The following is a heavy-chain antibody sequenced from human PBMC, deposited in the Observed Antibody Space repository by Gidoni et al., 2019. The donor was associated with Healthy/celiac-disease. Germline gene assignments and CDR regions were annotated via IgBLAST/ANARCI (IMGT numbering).Heavy chain of an antibody. CDR1: GGSFSGYS. CDR3: ASNYPRNDYGDYGAFATLDY. J-gene: IGHJ4*02. D-gene: IGHD4-17*01. V-gene: IGHV4-34*01. CDR2: INHSGST. Sequence: QVQLPQWGAGLLQPSETLSLTCAVYGGSFSGYSWSWIRQPPGKGLEWIGEINHSGSTNYNPSLKSRVTISVDTSKNQFSLKLSSVTAADTAVYYCASNYPRNDYGDYGAFATLDYWGQGTLVTVSS.